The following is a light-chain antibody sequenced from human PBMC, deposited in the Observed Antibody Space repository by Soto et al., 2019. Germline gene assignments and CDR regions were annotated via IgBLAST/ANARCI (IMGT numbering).Light chain of an antibody. CDR3: QQYGSSVWT. J-gene: IGKJ1*01. CDR1: QYINTR. V-gene: IGKV3-20*01. CDR2: GAS. Sequence: EIVLTQSPATLSSFPGDRVTLSCRASQYINTRLAWYQHRPGQAPRLLIYGASSRATDIPDRFSGSGSGTDFTLTISRLEPEDFAVYYCQQYGSSVWTFGQGTKVDIK.